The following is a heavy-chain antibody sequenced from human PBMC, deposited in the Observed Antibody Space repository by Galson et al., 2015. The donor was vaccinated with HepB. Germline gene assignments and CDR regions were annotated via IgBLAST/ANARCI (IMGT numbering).Heavy chain of an antibody. CDR1: GYSFTSYW. V-gene: IGHV5-10-1*01. CDR2: IDPSDSYT. Sequence: QSGAEVKKPGESLRISCKGSGYSFTSYWISWVRQMPGNGLEWMGRIDPSDSYTNYSPSFQGHVTISADKSISTAYLQWSSLKASDTAMYYCARPGATDYYGSGTCDYWGQGTLVTVSS. CDR3: ARPGATDYYGSGTCDY. D-gene: IGHD3-10*01. J-gene: IGHJ4*02.